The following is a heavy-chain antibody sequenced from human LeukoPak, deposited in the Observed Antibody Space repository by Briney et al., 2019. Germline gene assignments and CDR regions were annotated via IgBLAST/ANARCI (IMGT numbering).Heavy chain of an antibody. V-gene: IGHV4-34*01. CDR3: ARVRRVLRFLEWLLPDAFDI. CDR1: GGSFSGYY. CDR2: INHSGST. J-gene: IGHJ3*02. Sequence: SETLSLTCAVYGGSFSGYYWSWIRQPPGKGLEWIGEINHSGSTNYNPSLKSRVTISVDTSKNQFSLKLSSVTAADTAVYYCARVRRVLRFLEWLLPDAFDIWSQGTMVTVSS. D-gene: IGHD3-3*01.